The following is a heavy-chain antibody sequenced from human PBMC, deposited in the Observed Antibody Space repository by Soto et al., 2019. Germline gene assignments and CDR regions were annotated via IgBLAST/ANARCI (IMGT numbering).Heavy chain of an antibody. D-gene: IGHD3-16*01. CDR2: ISYSGTT. Sequence: PSETLSLTCTVSGDSITTSGHLWGWIRQPPGKGLEWIGTISYSGTTIYNPSLKSRTTISVDSSKNQFSLSLVSVTAADTAMYYCASGRGSMFDPWGQGTLVTVSS. CDR3: ASGRGSMFDP. V-gene: IGHV4-39*01. J-gene: IGHJ5*02. CDR1: GDSITTSGHL.